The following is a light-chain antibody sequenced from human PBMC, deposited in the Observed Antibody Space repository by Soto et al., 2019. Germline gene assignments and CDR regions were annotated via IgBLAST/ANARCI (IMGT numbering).Light chain of an antibody. Sequence: EIGLKHSPATLSLSPGERATLSCRASQSVGSSLAWYQQKPGQAPRLLIYDTSNRATGIPARFSGSGSGTDFTLAISSLEPEDFAVYYCQQRNNWPLLWTFGGGTRWIS. CDR1: QSVGSS. CDR3: QQRNNWPLLWT. J-gene: IGKJ4*01. V-gene: IGKV3-11*01. CDR2: DTS.